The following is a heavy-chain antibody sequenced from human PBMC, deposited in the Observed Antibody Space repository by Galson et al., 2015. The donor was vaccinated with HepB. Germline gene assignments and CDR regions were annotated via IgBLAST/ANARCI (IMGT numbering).Heavy chain of an antibody. J-gene: IGHJ4*02. CDR1: GFTFSGYT. V-gene: IGHV3-21*01. CDR3: ARDSHVLTGYYNVLDS. Sequence: SLRLSCAASGFTFSGYTMNWVCQAPGKGLEWVSSISGSDSYIYYADSVKGRFTISRDNAKNSLYLQMNSLTAEDTAVYYCARDSHVLTGYYNVLDSWGQGTLVTVSS. CDR2: ISGSDSYI. D-gene: IGHD3-9*01.